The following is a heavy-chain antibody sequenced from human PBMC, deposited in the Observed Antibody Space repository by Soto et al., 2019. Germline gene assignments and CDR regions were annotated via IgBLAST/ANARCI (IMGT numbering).Heavy chain of an antibody. Sequence: EAQLVESGGDLVQPRGSLRLSCAASGFTFRNFAMTWVRQAPGKGLEWVSGISGSGRMTYYAHSVKGRFTVSRDNSKNSLYLQVNSLRAEDTAVYYCAKDQTDVTLFDYWGQGTLVTVSS. D-gene: IGHD2-21*02. V-gene: IGHV3-23*04. CDR1: GFTFRNFA. CDR3: AKDQTDVTLFDY. CDR2: ISGSGRMT. J-gene: IGHJ4*02.